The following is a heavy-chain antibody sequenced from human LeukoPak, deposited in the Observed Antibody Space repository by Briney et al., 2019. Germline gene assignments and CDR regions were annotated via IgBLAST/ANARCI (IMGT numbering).Heavy chain of an antibody. V-gene: IGHV3-21*01. CDR2: ISSSSSYI. Sequence: PGGSLGLSCAASGFTFSSYSMNWVRQAPGKGLEWVSSISSSSSYIYYADSVKGRFTISRDNAKNSLYLQMNSLRAEDTAVYYCARNEWVYSSGWQTSEFDYWGQGTLVTVSS. CDR1: GFTFSSYS. CDR3: ARNEWVYSSGWQTSEFDY. J-gene: IGHJ4*02. D-gene: IGHD6-19*01.